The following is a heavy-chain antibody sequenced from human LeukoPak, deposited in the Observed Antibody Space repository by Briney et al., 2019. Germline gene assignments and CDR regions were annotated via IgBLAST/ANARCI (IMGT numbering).Heavy chain of an antibody. D-gene: IGHD6-13*01. V-gene: IGHV3-30*03. J-gene: IGHJ4*02. CDR1: GFTFSSYG. Sequence: GGSLRLSCAASGFTFSSYGMHWVRQAPGKGLEWVAVISYDGSNKYYADSVKGRFTISRDNSKNTLYLQMNSLRAEDTAVCYCARTRIAAAGSIMYWGQGTLVTVSS. CDR3: ARTRIAAAGSIMY. CDR2: ISYDGSNK.